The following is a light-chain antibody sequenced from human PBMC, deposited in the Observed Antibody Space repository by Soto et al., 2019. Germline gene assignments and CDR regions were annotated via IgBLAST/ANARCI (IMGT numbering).Light chain of an antibody. V-gene: IGLV1-40*01. CDR3: VAYGSDFSSPSDV. CDR1: SSNIGAGRD. CDR2: GDS. Sequence: QSVLTQPPSVSGAPGQRVTISCTGSSSNIGAGRDVHWYQQLPGKAPKLLIYGDSNRPSGVPDRFSGSKSGASASLAITGLQAEDEAVYHCVAYGSDFSSPSDVFGTGTNATVL. J-gene: IGLJ1*01.